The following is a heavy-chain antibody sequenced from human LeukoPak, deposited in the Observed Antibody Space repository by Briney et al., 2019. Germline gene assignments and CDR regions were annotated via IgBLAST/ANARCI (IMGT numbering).Heavy chain of an antibody. Sequence: ASVKVSCKASGYTFTNFYIHWGRQAPGQGLEGMGRINPDTGGTNFAQKFQNRVTVTRDTSISTAFLELSSLTSGDAAVYYCVTSFDYSDFYWGQGTLVIVS. D-gene: IGHD4-11*01. CDR3: VTSFDYSDFY. CDR1: GYTFTNFY. V-gene: IGHV1-2*06. CDR2: INPDTGGT. J-gene: IGHJ4*02.